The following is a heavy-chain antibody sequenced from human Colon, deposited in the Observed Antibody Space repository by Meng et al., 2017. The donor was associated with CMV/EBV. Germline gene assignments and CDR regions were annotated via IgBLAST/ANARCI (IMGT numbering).Heavy chain of an antibody. CDR3: ARGADDHNNYYYGVDV. J-gene: IGHJ6*02. CDR1: GFTFDDYG. Sequence: GGSLRLSCAASGFTFDDYGMSWVRQAPGKGLEWVSGINWNGGSTGYADSVKGRFTISRDNFKNTLYLQMNSLRSEDTAMFYCARGADDHNNYYYGVDVWGPGTTVTVSS. V-gene: IGHV3-20*04. D-gene: IGHD5-24*01. CDR2: INWNGGST.